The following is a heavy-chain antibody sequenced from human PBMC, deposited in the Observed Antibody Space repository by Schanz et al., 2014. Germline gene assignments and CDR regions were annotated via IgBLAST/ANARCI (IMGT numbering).Heavy chain of an antibody. D-gene: IGHD2-21*01. V-gene: IGHV1-46*01. J-gene: IGHJ4*02. CDR3: ARDRLECGAECYSVEVFEI. CDR2: INPSGGGT. CDR1: GYTFTNFY. Sequence: QVQLVQSGAEVKKPGASVKVSCKASGYTFTNFYIHWVRQAPGQGLEWLGIINPSGGGTSYALRFQYRVTVTRDTSRSTVYMELSSLRSEDTAVYYCARDRLECGAECYSVEVFEIWGQGTLVIVSS.